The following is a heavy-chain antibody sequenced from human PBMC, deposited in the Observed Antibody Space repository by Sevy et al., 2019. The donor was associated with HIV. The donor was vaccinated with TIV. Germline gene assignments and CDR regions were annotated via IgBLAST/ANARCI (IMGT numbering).Heavy chain of an antibody. CDR3: AKVPYRYSNPPGWFDP. CDR1: GFTFSSYA. D-gene: IGHD2-2*02. J-gene: IGHJ5*02. V-gene: IGHV3-23*01. Sequence: GQSLKISCAASGFTFSSYAMSWIRQAPGKGLQWVSAISGSRGSTYYADSVKGRFTISRDNSKNTLYLQMNSLRVEDTAVSYCAKVPYRYSNPPGWFDPWGQGTVVTV. CDR2: ISGSRGST.